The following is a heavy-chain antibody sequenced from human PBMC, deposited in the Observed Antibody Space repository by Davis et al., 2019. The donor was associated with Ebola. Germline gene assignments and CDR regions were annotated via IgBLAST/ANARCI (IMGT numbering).Heavy chain of an antibody. CDR3: ARDRVAPGAFDI. Sequence: SETLSLTCTVSGGSVSSGNYYWNWIRQPPGKGLEWIGYFHYIGITNYNPSLKSRATIIEDTSKKHFSPTLTSLTAADTAVYYCARDRVAPGAFDIWGQGTMVTVSS. CDR2: FHYIGIT. CDR1: GGSVSSGNYY. D-gene: IGHD2-15*01. V-gene: IGHV4-61*01. J-gene: IGHJ3*02.